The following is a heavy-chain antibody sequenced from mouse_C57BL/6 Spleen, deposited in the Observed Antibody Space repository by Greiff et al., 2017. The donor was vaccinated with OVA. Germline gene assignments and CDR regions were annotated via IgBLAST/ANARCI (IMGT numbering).Heavy chain of an antibody. CDR3: ARGGFHYFAY. CDR1: GYTFTSYW. CDR2: IDPSDSYT. V-gene: IGHV1-50*01. Sequence: QVQLQQPGAELVKPGASVKLSCKASGYTFTSYWMQWVKQRPGQGLEWIGEIDPSDSYTNYNQKFKGKATLTVDTSSSTAYMQLSSLSSVDSAVYYCARGGFHYFAYWGQGTTLTVSS. J-gene: IGHJ2*01. D-gene: IGHD3-2*02.